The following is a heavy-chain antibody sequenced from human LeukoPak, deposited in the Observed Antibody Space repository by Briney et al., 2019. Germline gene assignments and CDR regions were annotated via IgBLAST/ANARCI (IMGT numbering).Heavy chain of an antibody. V-gene: IGHV1-18*01. D-gene: IGHD3-22*01. CDR2: ISAYNGST. Sequence: GASVKVSCKASGYTFTSYGISWVRQAPGQGLEWMGWISAYNGSTNYAQKLQGRVTMTTDTSTSTAYMELRSLRSDDTAVYYCARGADRTYYYDSSGLGAFDIWGQGTMVTVSS. CDR3: ARGADRTYYYDSSGLGAFDI. CDR1: GYTFTSYG. J-gene: IGHJ3*02.